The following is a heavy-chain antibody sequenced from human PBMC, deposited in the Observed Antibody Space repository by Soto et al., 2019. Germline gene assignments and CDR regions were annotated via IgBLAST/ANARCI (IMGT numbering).Heavy chain of an antibody. J-gene: IGHJ6*02. Sequence: ASVKVSCKVSGYTLTELSMHWVRQAPGKGLEWMGGFDPEDGETIYAQKFQGRVTMTEDTSTDTAYMELSSLRFEYTAVYYCATDRIAAGRGGPYYYGMDVWGQGTTVTVSS. V-gene: IGHV1-24*01. CDR2: FDPEDGET. CDR1: GYTLTELS. CDR3: ATDRIAAGRGGPYYYGMDV. D-gene: IGHD6-6*01.